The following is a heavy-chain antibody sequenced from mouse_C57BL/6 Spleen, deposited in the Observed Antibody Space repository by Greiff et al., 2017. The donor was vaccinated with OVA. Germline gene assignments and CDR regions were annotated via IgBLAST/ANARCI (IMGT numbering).Heavy chain of an antibody. D-gene: IGHD2-1*01. CDR3: ARDYGNYHWYFDV. V-gene: IGHV1-82*01. CDR1: GYAFSSSW. CDR2: IYPGDGDT. J-gene: IGHJ1*03. Sequence: QVQLQQSGPELVKPGASVKISCKASGYAFSSSWMNWVKQRPGQGLEWIGRIYPGDGDTNYNGKFKGKATLTADKSSSTAYMQLSSLTSEDSAVYFCARDYGNYHWYFDVWGTGTTVTVSS.